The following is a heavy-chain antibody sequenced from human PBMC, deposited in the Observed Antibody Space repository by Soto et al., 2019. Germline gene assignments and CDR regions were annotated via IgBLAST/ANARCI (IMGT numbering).Heavy chain of an antibody. D-gene: IGHD6-13*01. Sequence: GGSLRLSCAASGFTFSSYAMSWVRQAPGKGLEWVSAISGSGGSTYYADSVKGRFTISRDNSKNTLYLQMNSLRAEDTAVYYCAKAAYYEAAAGKYYYYGMDVWGQGTTVTVSS. CDR2: ISGSGGST. J-gene: IGHJ6*02. V-gene: IGHV3-23*01. CDR3: AKAAYYEAAAGKYYYYGMDV. CDR1: GFTFSSYA.